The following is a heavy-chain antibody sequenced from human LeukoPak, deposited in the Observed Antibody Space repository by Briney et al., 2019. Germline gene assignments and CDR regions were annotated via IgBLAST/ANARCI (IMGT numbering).Heavy chain of an antibody. V-gene: IGHV1-18*01. D-gene: IGHD1-26*01. CDR1: GYMFSSYY. Sequence: GASVKVSCKASGYMFSSYYMTWVRQAPGQGLEWMGGISGYNAKTSYAQKFQGRVTMTTDTSTRTAYLELRSLSSDDTAVYYCTRTRDYFATTRYFDYWGQGTLVTVSS. CDR2: ISGYNAKT. CDR3: TRTRDYFATTRYFDY. J-gene: IGHJ4*02.